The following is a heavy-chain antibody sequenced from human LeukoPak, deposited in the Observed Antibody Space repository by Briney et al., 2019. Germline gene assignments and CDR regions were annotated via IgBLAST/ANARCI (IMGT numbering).Heavy chain of an antibody. V-gene: IGHV4-61*05. CDR2: IYYSGST. Sequence: SETLSLTCTVSGGSISSSSYYWSWIRQPPGKGLEWIGYIYYSGSTNYNPSLKSRVTISVDTSKNRFSLKLSSVTAADTAVYYCAAVSGFNHYWGQGTLVTVSS. CDR3: AAVSGFNHY. D-gene: IGHD3-3*01. J-gene: IGHJ4*02. CDR1: GGSISSSSYY.